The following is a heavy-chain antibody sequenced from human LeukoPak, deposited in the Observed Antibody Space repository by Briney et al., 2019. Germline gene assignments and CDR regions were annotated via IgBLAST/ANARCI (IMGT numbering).Heavy chain of an antibody. J-gene: IGHJ4*02. CDR2: IIPIFGTA. CDR1: GGTFSSYA. CDR3: TIIPNVIVFTHQFEY. Sequence: GSSVKVSCKASGGTFSSYAISWVRQAPGQGLEWMGGIIPIFGTANYAQKFQGRVTITADESTSTAYMELSSLRSEDTAVYYCTIIPNVIVFTHQFEYWGQGTLVTVSS. V-gene: IGHV1-69*01. D-gene: IGHD2-21*01.